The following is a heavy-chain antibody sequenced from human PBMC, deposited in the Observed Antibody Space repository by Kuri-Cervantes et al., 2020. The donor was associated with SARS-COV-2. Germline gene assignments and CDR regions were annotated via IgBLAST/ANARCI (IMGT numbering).Heavy chain of an antibody. CDR3: ARAQEHNAQQLAGVDY. CDR2: MNPNSGNT. D-gene: IGHD6-13*01. Sequence: ASVKVSCKASGYTFTSYDINWVRQATGQGLEWMGWMNPNSGNTGYAQKFQGRVTMTRDTSTSTVYMELSSLRSEDTAVYYCARAQEHNAQQLAGVDYWGQGTLVTVSS. V-gene: IGHV1-8*01. J-gene: IGHJ4*02. CDR1: GYTFTSYD.